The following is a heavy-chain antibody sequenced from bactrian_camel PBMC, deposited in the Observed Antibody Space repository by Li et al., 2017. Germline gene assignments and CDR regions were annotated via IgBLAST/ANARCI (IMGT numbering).Heavy chain of an antibody. V-gene: IGHV3S55*01. D-gene: IGHD2*01. CDR2: QRDAAT. CDR1: RPQPQDTASLYTFDSAC. Sequence: HVQLVESGGGSVQAGGSLRLSCEASRPQPQDTASLYTFDSACMGWFRQAPGKEPEGVAAQRDAATYYADSVQGRFTISQGNSGDTTYLYLEMNNLKPEDTAMYYCAADFAPMYSNQPLSEGSYGYWDHGTQVTVS. J-gene: IGHJ4*01. CDR3: AADFAPMYSNQPLSEGSYGY.